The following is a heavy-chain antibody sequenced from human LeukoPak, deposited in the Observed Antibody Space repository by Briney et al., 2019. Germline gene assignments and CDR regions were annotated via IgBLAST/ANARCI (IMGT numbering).Heavy chain of an antibody. CDR1: GDSISSGGYY. CDR2: IYYSGST. Sequence: SETLSLTCTVSGDSISSGGYYWSWIRQHPGDGLEWIGYIYYSGSTYYNPSLKSRVTISIDTSKNQFSLKLSSVTAADTAVYYCAGAGGFFSPFGYWGQGTLVTVSS. CDR3: AGAGGFFSPFGY. J-gene: IGHJ4*02. V-gene: IGHV4-31*03. D-gene: IGHD3-16*01.